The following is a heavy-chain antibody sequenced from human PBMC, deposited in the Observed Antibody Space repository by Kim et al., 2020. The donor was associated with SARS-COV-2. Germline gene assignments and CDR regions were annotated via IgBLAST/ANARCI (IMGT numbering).Heavy chain of an antibody. CDR2: ISSSSSYI. V-gene: IGHV3-21*01. J-gene: IGHJ4*02. CDR1: GFTFSSYS. D-gene: IGHD4-17*01. Sequence: GGSLRLSCAASGFTFSSYSMNWVRQAPGKGLEWVSSISSSSSYIYYADSVKGRFTISRDNAKNSLYLQMNSLRAEDTAVYYCARDMGGTTVVTPDPFDYWGQGTLVTVSS. CDR3: ARDMGGTTVVTPDPFDY.